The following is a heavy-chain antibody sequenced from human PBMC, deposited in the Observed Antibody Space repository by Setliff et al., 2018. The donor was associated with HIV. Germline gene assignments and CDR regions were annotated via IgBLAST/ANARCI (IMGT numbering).Heavy chain of an antibody. V-gene: IGHV3-66*01. Sequence: GGSLRLSCAASGFTVSNDYMSWVRQAPGRGLEWVSVIHSGGSTYYADSVKGRFIISRDNSKNTLYLQMNSLRAEDTAVYYCASEFLSGGSCYNYWGQGTLVTVSS. D-gene: IGHD2-21*01. CDR1: GFTVSNDY. CDR2: IHSGGST. J-gene: IGHJ4*02. CDR3: ASEFLSGGSCYNY.